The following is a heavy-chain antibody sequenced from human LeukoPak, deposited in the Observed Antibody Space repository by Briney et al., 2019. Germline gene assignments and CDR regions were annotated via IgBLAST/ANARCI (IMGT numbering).Heavy chain of an antibody. CDR1: GGSFIGFH. Sequence: PSETLSLTCAVYGGSFIGFHWNWIRQPPGKGLEWIGDINHSGSTNYNPSLTSRVTISVDPSKNQFSLNLTSVTAADTAVYYCARTYYYGSGSSYFDPWGQGTLVTVSS. D-gene: IGHD3-10*01. CDR3: ARTYYYGSGSSYFDP. J-gene: IGHJ5*02. CDR2: INHSGST. V-gene: IGHV4-34*01.